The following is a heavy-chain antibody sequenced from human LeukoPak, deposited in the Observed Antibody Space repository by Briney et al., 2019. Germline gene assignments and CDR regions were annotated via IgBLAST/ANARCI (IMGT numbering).Heavy chain of an antibody. V-gene: IGHV1-2*02. CDR3: TTGNPFDF. CDR2: IVPNSGDT. Sequence: ASVKVSCKASGYTFTDYHIHWVRQAPGQGLEWMGWIVPNSGDTNYAQEFQGRVTMTRDTSITTAYMELNRLISDDTAVHYCTTGNPFDFWGQGTMVTVSS. J-gene: IGHJ3*01. CDR1: GYTFTDYH.